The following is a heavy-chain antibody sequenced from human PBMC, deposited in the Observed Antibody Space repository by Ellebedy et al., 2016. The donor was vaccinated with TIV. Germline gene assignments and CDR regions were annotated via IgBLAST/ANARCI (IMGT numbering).Heavy chain of an antibody. CDR2: VDHSGVT. CDR3: ARSPRSCSGGSCNY. V-gene: IGHV4-34*01. J-gene: IGHJ4*02. Sequence: MPSETLSLTCTVSGGSFGDYHWSWFRQSPGTGLEWIGEVDHSGVTTYNPSLTSRVNMSVDTSNSVFSLRLKSVTAADTAVYYCARSPRSCSGGSCNYWGQGTLVTVSS. CDR1: GGSFGDYH. D-gene: IGHD2-15*01.